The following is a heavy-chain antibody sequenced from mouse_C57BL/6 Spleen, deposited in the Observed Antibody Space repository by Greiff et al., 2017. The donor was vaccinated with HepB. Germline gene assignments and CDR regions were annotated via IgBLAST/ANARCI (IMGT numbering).Heavy chain of an antibody. Sequence: QVQLQQSGPELVKPGASVKLSCKASGYTFTSYDINWVKQRPGQGLEWIGWIYPRDGSTKYNEKFKGKATLTVDTSSSTAYMELHSLTSEDSAVYFCARAGDYDKGDWYFDVWGTGTTVTVSS. J-gene: IGHJ1*03. V-gene: IGHV1-85*01. CDR1: GYTFTSYD. CDR3: ARAGDYDKGDWYFDV. D-gene: IGHD2-4*01. CDR2: IYPRDGST.